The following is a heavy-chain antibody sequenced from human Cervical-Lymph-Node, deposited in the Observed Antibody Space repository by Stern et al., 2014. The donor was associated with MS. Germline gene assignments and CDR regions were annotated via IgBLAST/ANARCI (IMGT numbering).Heavy chain of an antibody. CDR1: GGSISSYY. J-gene: IGHJ4*02. CDR3: ARGIFGVVNFDY. Sequence: QVQLQESGPGLVKPSETLSLTCTVSGGSISSYYWSWIRQPPGKGLEWIGYIYYSGSTNYNPSLKSRVTISVDTSKNQFSLKLSSVTAADTAVYYCARGIFGVVNFDYWGQGTLVTVSS. CDR2: IYYSGST. D-gene: IGHD3-3*01. V-gene: IGHV4-59*01.